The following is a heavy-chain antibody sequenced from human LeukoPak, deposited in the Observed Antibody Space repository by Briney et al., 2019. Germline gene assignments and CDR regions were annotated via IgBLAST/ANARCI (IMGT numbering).Heavy chain of an antibody. CDR3: ARFIPSSGIDP. J-gene: IGHJ5*02. Sequence: SETLSLTCTVSGGSISSNYWSWIRQPPGKGLEWITYSSYTGSTNYNPSLKSRVTISVDTSKNQLSLRLRSVTAADTAVYYCARFIPSSGIDPWGQGILVTVSS. D-gene: IGHD3-10*02. CDR1: GGSISSNY. CDR2: SSYTGST. V-gene: IGHV4-59*01.